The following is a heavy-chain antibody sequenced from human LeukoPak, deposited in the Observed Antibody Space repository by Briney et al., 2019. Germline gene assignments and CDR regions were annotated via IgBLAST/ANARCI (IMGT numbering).Heavy chain of an antibody. Sequence: GGSLRLSCAASGFTFSSYEMNWVRQAPGKGLEWVSYISSSGSTIYYADSVKGRFTISRDNAKNSLYLQMNSLRVEDTAVYYCARDEVGVTMEFDYWGQGTVVTVSS. V-gene: IGHV3-48*03. CDR1: GFTFSSYE. D-gene: IGHD1-26*01. CDR3: ARDEVGVTMEFDY. CDR2: ISSSGSTI. J-gene: IGHJ4*02.